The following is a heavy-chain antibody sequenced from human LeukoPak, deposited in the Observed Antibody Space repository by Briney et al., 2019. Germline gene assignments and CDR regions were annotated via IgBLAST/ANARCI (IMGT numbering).Heavy chain of an antibody. Sequence: GSSVKVSCKASGGTFSSYAISWVRQAPGQGLEWMGRIIPIFGTANYAQKFQGRVTITTDESTSTAYMELSSLRSEDTAVYYCASAGVGATTSDAFDIWGQGTMVTVSS. V-gene: IGHV1-69*05. J-gene: IGHJ3*02. CDR2: IIPIFGTA. CDR3: ASAGVGATTSDAFDI. CDR1: GGTFSSYA. D-gene: IGHD1-26*01.